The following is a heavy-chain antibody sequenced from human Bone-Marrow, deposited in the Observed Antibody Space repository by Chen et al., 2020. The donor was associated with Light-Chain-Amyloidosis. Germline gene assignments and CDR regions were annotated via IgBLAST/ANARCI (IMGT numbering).Heavy chain of an antibody. CDR1: GFTFSSYA. V-gene: IGHV3-30-3*01. Sequence: GFTFSSYAMHWVRQAPGKGLEWVAVISYDGSNKYYADSVKGRFTISRDNSKNTLYLQMNSLRAEDTAVYYRARGGYYYDSSGYQPPGFSWGYYYYYGMDVWGQGTTVTVSS. CDR3: ARGGYYYDSSGYQPPGFSWGYYYYYGMDV. D-gene: IGHD3-22*01. J-gene: IGHJ6*02. CDR2: ISYDGSNK.